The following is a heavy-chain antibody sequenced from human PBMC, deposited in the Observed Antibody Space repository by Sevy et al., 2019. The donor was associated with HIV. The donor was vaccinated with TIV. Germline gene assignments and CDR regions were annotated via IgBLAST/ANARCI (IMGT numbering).Heavy chain of an antibody. CDR3: ATTSTPLYYYALDV. J-gene: IGHJ6*02. Sequence: GGSLRLSCAASEFTVSSKYMSWVRQAPGKGLEWVSVIYSGGNTYYTDYVKGRLTIYRDNSTNKLFLQMNSLRAEDTAIDYCATTSTPLYYYALDVWGQGTTVTVSS. CDR2: IYSGGNT. V-gene: IGHV3-53*01. D-gene: IGHD1-7*01. CDR1: EFTVSSKY.